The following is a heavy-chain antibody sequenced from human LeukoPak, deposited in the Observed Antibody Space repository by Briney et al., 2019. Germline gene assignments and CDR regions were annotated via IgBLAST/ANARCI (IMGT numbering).Heavy chain of an antibody. CDR1: GYTFTGYY. D-gene: IGHD1-26*01. J-gene: IGHJ3*02. V-gene: IGHV1-2*02. CDR3: ARGSLIVGAPTRSLDI. CDR2: ISPNNGGT. Sequence: GASVKVSCKASGYTFTGYYMHWVRQAPGQGLEWVGWISPNNGGTYSGQMLQGRVTMTRDTSISTAYMELSSLRPDDTAVYYCARGSLIVGAPTRSLDIWGQGTMVTVSS.